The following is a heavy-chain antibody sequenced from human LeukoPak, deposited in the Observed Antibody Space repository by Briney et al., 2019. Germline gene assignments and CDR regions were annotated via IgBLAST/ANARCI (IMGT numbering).Heavy chain of an antibody. V-gene: IGHV3-11*04. Sequence: GGSLRLSCAASGFTFSDYYMSWIRQAPGKGLEWVSYISSSGSTIYYADSVKGRFTISRDNAKNSLYLQMNSLRAEDTAVYYCARATVPDMDTGVAFDIWGQGTMVTVSS. CDR3: ARATVPDMDTGVAFDI. CDR2: ISSSGSTI. D-gene: IGHD5-18*01. J-gene: IGHJ3*02. CDR1: GFTFSDYY.